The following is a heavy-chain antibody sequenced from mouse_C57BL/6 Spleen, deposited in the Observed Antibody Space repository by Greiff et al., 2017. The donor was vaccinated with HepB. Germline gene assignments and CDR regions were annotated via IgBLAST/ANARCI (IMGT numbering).Heavy chain of an antibody. Sequence: VQLQQSGPELGKPGASVKISCKASGYAFSSSWMNWVKQRPGKGLEWIGRIYPGDGDTNYNGKFKGKATLTADKSSSTAYMQLSSLTSEDSAVYFCARGLITTTPMDYWGQGTSVTVSS. J-gene: IGHJ4*01. CDR3: ARGLITTTPMDY. V-gene: IGHV1-82*01. D-gene: IGHD1-1*01. CDR1: GYAFSSSW. CDR2: IYPGDGDT.